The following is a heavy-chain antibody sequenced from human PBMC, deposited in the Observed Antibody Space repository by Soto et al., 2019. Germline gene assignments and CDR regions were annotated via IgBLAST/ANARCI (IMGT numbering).Heavy chain of an antibody. Sequence: PGGSLRLSCTASGFTFGNYWMHWVRQAPGKGLVWVSRLKGDGSDTNYADSVKGRFTISRDNVKNTVYLQMNSLRAEDTAVYYCGIAVPLYYDIVTGYYIPSRFDYWGQGTLVTVSS. CDR3: GIAVPLYYDIVTGYYIPSRFDY. V-gene: IGHV3-74*01. J-gene: IGHJ4*02. CDR1: GFTFGNYW. CDR2: LKGDGSDT. D-gene: IGHD3-9*01.